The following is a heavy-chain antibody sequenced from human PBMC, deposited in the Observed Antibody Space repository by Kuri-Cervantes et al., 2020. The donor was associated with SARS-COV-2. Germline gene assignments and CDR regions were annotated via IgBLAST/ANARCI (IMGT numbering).Heavy chain of an antibody. CDR2: TFYRSKWHN. V-gene: IGHV6-1*01. D-gene: IGHD6-19*01. CDR3: AGGSSGRDY. J-gene: IGHJ4*02. CDR1: GDSVSSNSAA. Sequence: SCAISGDSVSSNSAAWSWIRQSPSRGLEWLGRTFYRSKWHNDYAVSVKGRITISPDTSENQFSLRLNSVTPEDTAVYYCAGGSSGRDYWGQGTLVTVSS.